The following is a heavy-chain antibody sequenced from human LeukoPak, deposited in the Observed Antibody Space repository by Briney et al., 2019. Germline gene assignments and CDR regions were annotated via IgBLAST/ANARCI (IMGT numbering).Heavy chain of an antibody. CDR2: ISGSGGTT. V-gene: IGHV3-23*01. CDR1: GFTFSSYA. J-gene: IGHJ4*02. CDR3: AKRDSSGSLPRLFDY. Sequence: GGSLRLSCAASGFTFSSYAMSWVRQAPGKGLEWVSYISGSGGTTSYADSVKGRVTISRDNSKNTLYLQMNSLRAEDTVVYYCAKRDSSGSLPRLFDYWGQGTLVTVSS. D-gene: IGHD6-19*01.